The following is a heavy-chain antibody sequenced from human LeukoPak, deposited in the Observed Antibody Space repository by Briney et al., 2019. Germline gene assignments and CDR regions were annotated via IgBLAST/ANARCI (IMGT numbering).Heavy chain of an antibody. CDR2: IYYSGST. J-gene: IGHJ6*03. D-gene: IGHD1-14*01. CDR3: ARGQAGRGYYMAV. Sequence: ETQSLICSVSVGPIRSRSDYGGWIRQPPGKGLGWIGSIYYSGSTYYNPTLKRRVTISLDPSKIPFSLKLSSVTAADTAVYYCARGQAGRGYYMAVWGKGTTVTVSS. CDR1: VGPIRSRSDY. V-gene: IGHV4-39*07.